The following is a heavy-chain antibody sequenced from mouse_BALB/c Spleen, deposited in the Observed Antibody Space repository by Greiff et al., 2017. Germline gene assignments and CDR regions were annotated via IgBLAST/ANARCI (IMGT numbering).Heavy chain of an antibody. V-gene: IGHV2-6-7*01. J-gene: IGHJ3*01. D-gene: IGHD2-4*01. CDR3: AREEGYDYDAAWFAY. Sequence: VKLVESGPGLVAPSQSLSITCTVSGFSLTGYGVNWVRQPPGKGLEWLGMIWGDGSTDYNSALKSRLSISKDNSKSQVFLKMNSLQTDDTARYYCAREEGYDYDAAWFAYWGQGTLVTVSA. CDR1: GFSLTGYG. CDR2: IWGDGST.